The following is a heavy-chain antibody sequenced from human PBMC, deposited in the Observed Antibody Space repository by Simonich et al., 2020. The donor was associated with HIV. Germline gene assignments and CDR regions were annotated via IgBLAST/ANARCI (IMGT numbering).Heavy chain of an antibody. V-gene: IGHV4-34*01. CDR1: GGSFSGYY. CDR3: ARRGGAWDDNSHLDY. CDR2: INHSGST. J-gene: IGHJ4*02. Sequence: QLLLQESGPGLVKPSETLSLTCAVYGGSFSGYYWNWIRQAPGKRREWIGEINGEINHSGSTKYNPSFKSRVSISVDTSKKQFSLKLSSMTAADTAVYYCARRGGAWDDNSHLDYWGQGALVTVSS. D-gene: IGHD4-4*01.